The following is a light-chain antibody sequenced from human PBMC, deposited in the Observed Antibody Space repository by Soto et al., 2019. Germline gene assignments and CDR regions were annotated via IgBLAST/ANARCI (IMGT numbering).Light chain of an antibody. CDR2: LTS. Sequence: IVLTQSPATLSTLPGDRVTLSCRASQGVTTRLAWYQHRPGQAPRLLIYLTSNRAAGIPARFSGSGSGTDFTLTISDVQPEDFAIYYCHQRQSWPRTFGQGTKVDIK. V-gene: IGKV3-11*01. J-gene: IGKJ1*01. CDR1: QGVTTR. CDR3: HQRQSWPRT.